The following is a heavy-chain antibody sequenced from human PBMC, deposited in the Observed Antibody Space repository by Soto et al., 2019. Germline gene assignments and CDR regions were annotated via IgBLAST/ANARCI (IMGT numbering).Heavy chain of an antibody. CDR3: AKVGCFGELLRWFDP. D-gene: IGHD3-10*01. J-gene: IGHJ5*02. V-gene: IGHV3-23*01. CDR2: ISGSGGST. CDR1: GFTFISYA. Sequence: EVQLLESGGGLVQPGGSLRLSCAASGFTFISYAMSCVRQAPGKVLEWGSAISGSGGSTYYAYSVKGRFTISRDNSKNTLYLQMNSLRAEDTAVYYCAKVGCFGELLRWFDPWGQGTLVTVSS.